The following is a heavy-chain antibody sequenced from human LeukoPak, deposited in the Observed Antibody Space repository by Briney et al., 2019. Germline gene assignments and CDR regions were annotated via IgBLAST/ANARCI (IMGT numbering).Heavy chain of an antibody. CDR1: GGSISSGDFY. Sequence: SETLSLTCTVSGGSISSGDFYWSWIRQPAGRGLEWIVRIYTSGSTNYNPSLQSRVTISVDTSKNQFSLKLTSVTAADTAVYYCARVGYYYDSSGYPHPFYYYYYYMDVWGKGTTVTVSS. J-gene: IGHJ6*03. CDR3: ARVGYYYDSSGYPHPFYYYYYYMDV. CDR2: IYTSGST. D-gene: IGHD3-22*01. V-gene: IGHV4-61*02.